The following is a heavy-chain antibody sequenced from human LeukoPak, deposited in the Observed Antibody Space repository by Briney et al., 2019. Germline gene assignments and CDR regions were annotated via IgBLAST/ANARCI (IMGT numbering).Heavy chain of an antibody. CDR2: IGGRDDST. J-gene: IGHJ6*03. V-gene: IGHV3-23*01. Sequence: GGSLTLSCAASGFTFSTNAMTWVRQAPGKGLEWVSSIGGRDDSTYYADSAKGRFTISRDNSRNRLYLQMNSLRAEDTAVYYCAKDGRGSYYSYMDVWGKGTTVTVSS. CDR1: GFTFSTNA. D-gene: IGHD3-10*01. CDR3: AKDGRGSYYSYMDV.